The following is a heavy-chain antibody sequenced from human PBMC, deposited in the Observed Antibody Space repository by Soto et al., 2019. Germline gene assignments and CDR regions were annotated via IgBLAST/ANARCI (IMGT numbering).Heavy chain of an antibody. CDR1: AFSLSTGGVG. V-gene: IGHV2-5*02. CDR3: IQSRCGGDCLQSYASYYYYGMDV. Sequence: SGPTLVNPTQTLTLTCTFSAFSLSTGGVGVGWIRQPPGKALEWLALIYWDDDKRYSPSLRSRLTITKDTSKNQVVLTMTSMDPVDTATYYCIQSRCGGDCLQSYASYYYYGMDVWGQGT. D-gene: IGHD2-21*02. CDR2: IYWDDDK. J-gene: IGHJ6*02.